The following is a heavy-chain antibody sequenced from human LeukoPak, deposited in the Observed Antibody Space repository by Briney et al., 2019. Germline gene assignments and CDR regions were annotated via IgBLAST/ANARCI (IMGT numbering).Heavy chain of an antibody. CDR1: GGSFSRYA. D-gene: IGHD3-22*01. V-gene: IGHV1-69*13. Sequence: SVKVSCKASGGSFSRYAISWVRQVPGQGLEWMGGIIPIFGTANYAQKFQGRVTITADESTRTAYMELRTLRSEDTAIYYCARGSGETGGYYYVYWGRGTPVTVSS. CDR3: ARGSGETGGYYYVY. J-gene: IGHJ4*02. CDR2: IIPIFGTA.